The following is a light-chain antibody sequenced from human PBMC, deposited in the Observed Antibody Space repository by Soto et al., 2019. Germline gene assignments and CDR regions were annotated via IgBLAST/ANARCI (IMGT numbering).Light chain of an antibody. CDR1: QIVTSNY. CDR2: GAS. J-gene: IGKJ1*01. CDR3: QQDGSSPGT. Sequence: EIVLTQSPGTLSSSPGERATLSCRASQIVTSNYLAWYQQKPGQAPRLLIFGASIRATGLPDRFSGGASGIDFIITISRLVPEYFAVYCCQQDGSSPGTFGQGTKVDSK. V-gene: IGKV3-20*01.